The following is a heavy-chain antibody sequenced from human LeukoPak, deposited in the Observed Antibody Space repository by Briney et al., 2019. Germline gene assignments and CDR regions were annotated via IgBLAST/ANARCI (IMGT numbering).Heavy chain of an antibody. J-gene: IGHJ6*03. Sequence: PGGSLTLFCAASGFTVSSNYMRWLRQAPGKGLEWVSVIYSGDSTCYADSVKGRFTISGDKSKSTLYIQMNSLRAKDTAVYYCARLYDPPWPLYYCYYYMDVWGKGTTVTVSS. V-gene: IGHV3-53*01. CDR1: GFTVSSNY. CDR2: IYSGDST. D-gene: IGHD2-8*01. CDR3: ARLYDPPWPLYYCYYYMDV.